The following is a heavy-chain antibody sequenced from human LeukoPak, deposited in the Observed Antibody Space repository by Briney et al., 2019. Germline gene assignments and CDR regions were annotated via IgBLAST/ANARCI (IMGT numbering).Heavy chain of an antibody. J-gene: IGHJ4*02. D-gene: IGHD3-22*01. CDR2: IYYSGST. CDR1: GGSISSSSYY. V-gene: IGHV4-39*07. CDR3: ATDYDSSGD. Sequence: SETLSLTCTVSGGSISSSSYYWGWIRQPPGKGLEWIGSIYYSGSTYYNPSLKSRVTISVDTSKNQFSLKLSSVTAADTAVYYCATDYDSSGDWGQGTLVTVSS.